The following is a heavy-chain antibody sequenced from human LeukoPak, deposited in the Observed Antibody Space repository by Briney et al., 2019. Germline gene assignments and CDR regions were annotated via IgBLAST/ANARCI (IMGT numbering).Heavy chain of an antibody. D-gene: IGHD6-19*01. CDR1: GYTFTSYD. J-gene: IGHJ4*02. CDR3: AITRGYSRGWYRY. Sequence: AASVKVSCKASGYTFTSYDINWVRQATGQGLEWMGRMNPNSGNTDYAQKFQGRVTMTRNTSISTAYMELSSLRSEDTAVYYCAITRGYSRGWYRYWGQGTLVTVSS. CDR2: MNPNSGNT. V-gene: IGHV1-8*01.